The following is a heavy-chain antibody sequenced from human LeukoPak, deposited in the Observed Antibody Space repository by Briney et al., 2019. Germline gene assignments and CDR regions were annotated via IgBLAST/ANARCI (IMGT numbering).Heavy chain of an antibody. J-gene: IGHJ6*02. D-gene: IGHD2-2*01. Sequence: SETLSLTCAVYGGSFSGYYWSWIRQPPGKGLEWIGEINHSGSTNYNPSLKSRVTISVDTSKNQFSLKLSSVTAADTAMHYCAKLGYCSSTSCEDGMDVWGQGTTVTVSS. CDR2: INHSGST. V-gene: IGHV4-34*01. CDR3: AKLGYCSSTSCEDGMDV. CDR1: GGSFSGYY.